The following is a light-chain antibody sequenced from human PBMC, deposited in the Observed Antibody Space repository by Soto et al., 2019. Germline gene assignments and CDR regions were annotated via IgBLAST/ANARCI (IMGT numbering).Light chain of an antibody. V-gene: IGKV3-15*01. CDR2: GAS. Sequence: EIVMTQSPATLSVSPGERATLSCRASQSVSTNLAWYQQQPVQSHRLLIYGASTRSTGIPARFSGSGSETEFTLTISSLQSEDFAVYYCQEYTNCPRYPFGEGTNLELK. J-gene: IGKJ2*01. CDR3: QEYTNCPRYP. CDR1: QSVSTN.